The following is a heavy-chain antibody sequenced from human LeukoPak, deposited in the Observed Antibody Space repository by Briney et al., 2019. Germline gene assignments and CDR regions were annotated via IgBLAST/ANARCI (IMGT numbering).Heavy chain of an antibody. Sequence: GGSLRLSCAASGFTFSSYAMHWVRQAPGKGLEWVAVISYDGSNKYYADSVKGRFTISRDNSKNTLYLQMNSLRAEDTAVYYCARSIAVAGTGFDYWGQGTLSPSPQ. CDR3: ARSIAVAGTGFDY. CDR2: ISYDGSNK. D-gene: IGHD6-19*01. CDR1: GFTFSSYA. V-gene: IGHV3-30*01. J-gene: IGHJ4*02.